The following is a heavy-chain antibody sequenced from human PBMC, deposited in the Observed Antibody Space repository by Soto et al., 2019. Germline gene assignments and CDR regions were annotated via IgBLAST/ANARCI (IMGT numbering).Heavy chain of an antibody. D-gene: IGHD6-19*01. CDR1: GYTFTSYD. J-gene: IGHJ4*02. V-gene: IGHV1-8*01. CDR3: ARVRGSGWYGRSVLVY. Sequence: ASVKVSCKASGYTFTSYDINWVRQATGQGLEWMGWVNPNSCNTGYAQKFQGRVTMTRNTSISTAYMELSSLRSEDTAVYYCARVRGSGWYGRSVLVYWGQGTLVTVSS. CDR2: VNPNSCNT.